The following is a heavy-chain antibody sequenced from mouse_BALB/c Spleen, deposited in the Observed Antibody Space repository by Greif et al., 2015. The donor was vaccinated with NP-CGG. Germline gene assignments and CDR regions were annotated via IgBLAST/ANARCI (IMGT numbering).Heavy chain of an antibody. J-gene: IGHJ2*01. D-gene: IGHD1-2*01. CDR3: ARNYYGYVPPFDY. CDR1: GFNIKDTY. CDR2: IDPANGNT. V-gene: IGHV14-3*02. Sequence: EVQLQQSGAELVKPGASVKLSCTASGFNIKDTYMHWVKQRPEQGLEWIGRIDPANGNTKYDPKFQGKATITADTSSNTAYLQLSSLTSEDTAVYYCARNYYGYVPPFDYWGQGTTLTVSS.